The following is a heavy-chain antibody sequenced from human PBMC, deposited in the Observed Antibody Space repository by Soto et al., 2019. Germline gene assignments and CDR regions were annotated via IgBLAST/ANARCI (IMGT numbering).Heavy chain of an antibody. V-gene: IGHV5-51*01. Sequence: PGESLKISCQGSGYSFTNYWIGWVRQTPGKGLEWMGIIYPDDSDTKYSPSFQGQVTISVDRSISTAYLQWSSLKASDTAMYYCARHVGITGTLIDSWGQGTLVTVSS. CDR2: IYPDDSDT. CDR1: GYSFTNYW. D-gene: IGHD1-7*01. J-gene: IGHJ4*02. CDR3: ARHVGITGTLIDS.